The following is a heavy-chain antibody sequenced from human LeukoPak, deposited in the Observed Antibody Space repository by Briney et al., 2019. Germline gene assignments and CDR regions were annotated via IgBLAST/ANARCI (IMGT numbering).Heavy chain of an antibody. D-gene: IGHD1-26*01. CDR3: ARTVGAPFFDY. Sequence: PSETLSLTCAVYGGSFSGYYWSWIRQPPGKGLEWIGEINHSGSTNYNPSLKSRVTISVDTSKNQFSLKLSSMTAADTAVYYCARTVGAPFFDYWGQGTLVTVSS. CDR1: GGSFSGYY. J-gene: IGHJ4*02. CDR2: INHSGST. V-gene: IGHV4-34*01.